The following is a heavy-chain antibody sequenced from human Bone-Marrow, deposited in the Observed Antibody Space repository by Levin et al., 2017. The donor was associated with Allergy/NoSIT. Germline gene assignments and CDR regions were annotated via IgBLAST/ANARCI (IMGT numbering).Heavy chain of an antibody. V-gene: IGHV3-21*01. CDR3: ANAAGAAGRGGMDV. D-gene: IGHD6-13*01. CDR2: ISTRSTYI. Sequence: GGSLRLSCASSGFPFSTYGMAWVRQAPGEGLEWLASISTRSTYIHYADSVKGRFTISRDNANNSLSLQMNRLRREDTAVYYCANAAGAAGRGGMDVWGQGTTVTVSS. J-gene: IGHJ6*02. CDR1: GFPFSTYG.